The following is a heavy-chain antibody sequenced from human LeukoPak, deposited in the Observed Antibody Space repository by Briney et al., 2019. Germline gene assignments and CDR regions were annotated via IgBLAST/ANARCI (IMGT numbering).Heavy chain of an antibody. D-gene: IGHD4-11*01. Sequence: GSLRLSCAASGFTVSSNYMSWVRQAPGRGQEWVANIKQDGSEKYYVDSVKGRFTISRDNAKNSLYLQMNSLRAEDTAVYYCARDLDPYSNHVWGGQGTLVTVSS. J-gene: IGHJ4*02. CDR2: IKQDGSEK. CDR1: GFTVSSNY. V-gene: IGHV3-7*01. CDR3: ARDLDPYSNHVW.